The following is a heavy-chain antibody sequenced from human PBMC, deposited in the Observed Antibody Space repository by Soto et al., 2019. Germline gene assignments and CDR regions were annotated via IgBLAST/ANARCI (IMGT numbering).Heavy chain of an antibody. V-gene: IGHV4-31*03. J-gene: IGHJ4*02. CDR3: GAEVGFGPLFDY. D-gene: IGHD3-3*01. CDR1: GGSISSGGYY. CDR2: IYYSGST. Sequence: QVQLQESGPGLVKPSQTLSLTCTVSGGSISSGGYYWSWIRQHPGKGLEYIGYIYYSGSTYYNPSLKSRVAISVDTSKNQFSLKLTSVTAADTAVYYCGAEVGFGPLFDYWGQGTLVTVSS.